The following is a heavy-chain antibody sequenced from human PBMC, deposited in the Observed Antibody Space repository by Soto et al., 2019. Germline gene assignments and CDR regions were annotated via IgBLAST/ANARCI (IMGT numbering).Heavy chain of an antibody. CDR2: INPNSGGT. Sequence: RASVKVSCKASGYTFTGYYMHWVRQAPGQGLEWMGWINPNSGGTNYAQKFQGRVTMTRDTSISTAYMELSRLRSDDTAVYYCARDSGAAGYCSSTSCSQLGYCSGGSCYLPGYWGQGTLVTVSS. CDR3: ARDSGAAGYCSSTSCSQLGYCSGGSCYLPGY. J-gene: IGHJ4*02. D-gene: IGHD2-15*01. V-gene: IGHV1-2*02. CDR1: GYTFTGYY.